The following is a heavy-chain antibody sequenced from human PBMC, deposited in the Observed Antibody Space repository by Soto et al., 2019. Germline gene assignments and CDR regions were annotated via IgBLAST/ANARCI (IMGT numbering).Heavy chain of an antibody. CDR1: GGTFGSYA. J-gene: IGHJ6*02. V-gene: IGHV1-69*01. Sequence: QVQLVQSGAEVKKPGSSVKVSCKASGGTFGSYAISWVRQAPGQGLEWVGGIIPIPGTANYAQKFQGRVTIAADESTSTANMELSSLRSEDTAVYYCARSRGSSTSVEIYYYYYYGMDVWGQGTTVTVSS. CDR3: ARSRGSSTSVEIYYYYYYGMDV. D-gene: IGHD2-2*01. CDR2: IIPIPGTA.